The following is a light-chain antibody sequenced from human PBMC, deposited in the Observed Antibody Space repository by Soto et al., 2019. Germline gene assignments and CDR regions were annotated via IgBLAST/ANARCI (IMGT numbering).Light chain of an antibody. V-gene: IGKV3-20*01. CDR2: GAS. CDR3: QQCGNSPWT. J-gene: IGKJ1*01. CDR1: QSVSSSY. Sequence: EMGLTQSQGTLSLAAGERATLSSRASQSVSSSYLAWYQQKPGQAPRVLIYGASNRATGIPDRFSGNGSGTDFTLIISRLEPEDSAVYYCQQCGNSPWTFGQGTKVDVK.